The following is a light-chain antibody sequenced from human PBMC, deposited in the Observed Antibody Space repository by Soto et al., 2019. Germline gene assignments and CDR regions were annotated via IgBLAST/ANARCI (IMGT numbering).Light chain of an antibody. V-gene: IGKV3-20*01. Sequence: EIVLTQSPATLSLSPGERATLSCRASQSVDSDFLAWYQQRPGQAPRLLIYGASTRATGIPDSFSGSGSGTDFTLTISRLEPEDFAVYYCQQYGSSPETFGQGTKVDI. CDR2: GAS. CDR3: QQYGSSPET. J-gene: IGKJ1*01. CDR1: QSVDSDF.